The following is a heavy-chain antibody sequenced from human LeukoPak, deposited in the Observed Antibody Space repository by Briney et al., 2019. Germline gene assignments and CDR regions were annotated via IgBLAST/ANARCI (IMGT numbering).Heavy chain of an antibody. Sequence: GGSLRLSCAASGFIFSTYWMSWVRQAPGKGLEWLADIMRDGSEKYYVDSVKGRFTISRDNAKNSLYLQMNNLRTEDTAVYYCASRRLRLGELSLLFNYWGQGTLVTVSS. CDR2: IMRDGSEK. J-gene: IGHJ4*02. V-gene: IGHV3-7*01. D-gene: IGHD3-16*02. CDR1: GFIFSTYW. CDR3: ASRRLRLGELSLLFNY.